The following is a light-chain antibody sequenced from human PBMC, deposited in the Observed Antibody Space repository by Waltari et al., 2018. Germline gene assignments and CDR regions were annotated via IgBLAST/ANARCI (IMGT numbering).Light chain of an antibody. J-gene: IGLJ2*01. V-gene: IGLV4-69*01. CDR1: SGHSSYA. Sequence: QVVLTQSPSAPASLGASAKLTCTPSSGHSSYATAWHLQQPENGPRYLMKVNSDGSHNKGDGIPERFSGSSSGAERYLTSSGLQSEDEADYYCQTWGTGPRVFGGGTKLTVL. CDR2: VNSDGSH. CDR3: QTWGTGPRV.